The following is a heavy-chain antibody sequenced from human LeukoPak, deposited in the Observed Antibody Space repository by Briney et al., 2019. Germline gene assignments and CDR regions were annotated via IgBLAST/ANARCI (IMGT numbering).Heavy chain of an antibody. J-gene: IGHJ4*02. Sequence: GGSLRLSCAASGFTFSSYSMNWARQAPGKGLEWVSSISSSSSYIYYADSVKGRFTISRDNAKNSLYLQMNSLRAEDTAVYYCASLIYCTNGVCYDYWGQGTLVTVSS. D-gene: IGHD2-8*01. V-gene: IGHV3-21*01. CDR3: ASLIYCTNGVCYDY. CDR2: ISSSSSYI. CDR1: GFTFSSYS.